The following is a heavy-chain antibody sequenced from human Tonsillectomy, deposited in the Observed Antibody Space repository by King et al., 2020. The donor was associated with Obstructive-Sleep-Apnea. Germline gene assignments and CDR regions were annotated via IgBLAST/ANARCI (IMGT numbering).Heavy chain of an antibody. J-gene: IGHJ6*02. CDR3: ARVPIAGTLYGMDV. D-gene: IGHD1-20*01. CDR2: IGTAGDT. CDR1: GFTFSSYD. V-gene: IGHV3-13*04. Sequence: VQLVESGGGLVQPGGSLRLSCAASGFTFSSYDMLWVRQATGKGLEWVSAIGTAGDTYYPGSVKGRFTISRENAKNSLYLQMNSLRAGDTAVYYCARVPIAGTLYGMDVWGQGTTVTVSS.